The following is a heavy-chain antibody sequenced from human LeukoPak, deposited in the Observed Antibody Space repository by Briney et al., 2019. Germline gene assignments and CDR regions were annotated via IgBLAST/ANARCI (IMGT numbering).Heavy chain of an antibody. V-gene: IGHV1-69*13. J-gene: IGHJ4*02. CDR2: IIPIFGTA. CDR3: ARACRDGYNYEVDY. Sequence: GASVKVSCKASGYTFTSYAISWVRQAPGQGLEWMGGIIPIFGTANYAQKFQGRVTITADESTSTAYMELSSLRSEDTAVYYCARACRDGYNYEVDYWGQGTLVTVSS. D-gene: IGHD5-24*01. CDR1: GYTFTSYA.